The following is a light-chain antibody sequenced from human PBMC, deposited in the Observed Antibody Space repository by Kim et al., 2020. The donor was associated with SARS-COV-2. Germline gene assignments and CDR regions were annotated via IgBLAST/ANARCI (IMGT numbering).Light chain of an antibody. CDR3: QQYGSSPLT. Sequence: EIVLTQSPGTLSLSPGERATLSCRASQSVDDNYVAWYQQKPGQPPRLLIYAATSRAIGVPDRFSGGGSGTDFTLTISRLEPEDFAVYSCQQYGSSPLTFGGGTKLEIK. J-gene: IGKJ4*01. V-gene: IGKV3-20*01. CDR2: AAT. CDR1: QSVDDNY.